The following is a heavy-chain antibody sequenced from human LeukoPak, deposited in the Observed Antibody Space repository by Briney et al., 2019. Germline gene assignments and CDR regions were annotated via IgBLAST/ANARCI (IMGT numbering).Heavy chain of an antibody. Sequence: PSETLSLTCTVSGGSISSYYWSWIRQPPGKGLEWIGYIYYSGSTNYNPSLKSRVTISVDTSKNQFSLKLSSVTAADTAVYYCARDKLQWEPFDYWGQGTLVTVSS. D-gene: IGHD1-26*01. CDR3: ARDKLQWEPFDY. J-gene: IGHJ4*02. V-gene: IGHV4-59*01. CDR2: IYYSGST. CDR1: GGSISSYY.